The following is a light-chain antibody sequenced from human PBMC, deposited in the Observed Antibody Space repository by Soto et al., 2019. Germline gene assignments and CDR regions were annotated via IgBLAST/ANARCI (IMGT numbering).Light chain of an antibody. CDR3: SSYSSTSTLYV. Sequence: ALTQPASVSGSPGQSITISCIGTSSDIGAYNYVSWYQQHPGKVPKLMIYEVTNRPSGLSDRFSGSKSGNTASLTISGLQAEDEAEYFCSSYSSTSTLYVFGTGTKVTVL. J-gene: IGLJ1*01. V-gene: IGLV2-14*01. CDR1: SSDIGAYNY. CDR2: EVT.